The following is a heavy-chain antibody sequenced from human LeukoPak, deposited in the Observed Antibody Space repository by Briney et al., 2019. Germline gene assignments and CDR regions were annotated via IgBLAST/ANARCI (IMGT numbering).Heavy chain of an antibody. Sequence: GGSLRLSCAASGFTFSDYYMSWIRQAPGKGLEWVSYISSGSSYTNYVDSVKGRFTISRDNARKSLYLQMNSLRVEDTAVYYCATSPTTLPNQGYWGQGTPVTVSS. CDR2: ISSGSSYT. V-gene: IGHV3-11*03. J-gene: IGHJ4*02. CDR1: GFTFSDYY. CDR3: ATSPTTLPNQGY. D-gene: IGHD1-14*01.